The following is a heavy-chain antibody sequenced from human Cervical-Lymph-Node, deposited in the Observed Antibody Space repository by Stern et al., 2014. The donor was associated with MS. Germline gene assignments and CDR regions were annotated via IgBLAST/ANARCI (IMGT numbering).Heavy chain of an antibody. D-gene: IGHD3-22*01. V-gene: IGHV3-21*01. CDR1: GFTFSSYS. CDR3: ARENYYYDSSGFDY. J-gene: IGHJ4*02. Sequence: EVQLVESGGGLVKPGGSLRLSCAASGFTFSSYSMNWVRQSPGKGLEWVSSISTGSSYIYYADSVKGRFTISRDNAKNSLYLQMNSLRAEDAAVYYCARENYYYDSSGFDYWGQGTLVTVSS. CDR2: ISTGSSYI.